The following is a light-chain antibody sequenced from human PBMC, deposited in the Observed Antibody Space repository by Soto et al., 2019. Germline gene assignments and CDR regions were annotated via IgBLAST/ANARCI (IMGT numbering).Light chain of an antibody. V-gene: IGLV1-47*01. CDR3: AAWDDSLSGLCV. Sequence: QSALTQTPSASGTPGQRVTISCSGSSSNIGSHFVYWYQQLPGTAPKLLTYRNNQRPSGVPDRFSGSKSGTSASLAISGLRSEDEADYYCAAWDDSLSGLCVFGTGTKVTVL. J-gene: IGLJ1*01. CDR2: RNN. CDR1: SSNIGSHF.